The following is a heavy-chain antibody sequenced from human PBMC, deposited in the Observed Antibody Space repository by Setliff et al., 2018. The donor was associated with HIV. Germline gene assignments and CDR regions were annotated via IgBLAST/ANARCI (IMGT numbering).Heavy chain of an antibody. D-gene: IGHD4-4*01. J-gene: IGHJ4*02. CDR1: GGSLSGYS. CDR3: AREGTTVTLDY. V-gene: IGHV4-4*08. CDR2: IYTSGST. Sequence: LSLTCAVYGGSLSGYSWSWIRQPPGKGLEWIGYIYTSGSTNHNPSLKSRVTISVDTSKNQFSLKLSSVTAADTAVYYCAREGTTVTLDYWGQGTLVTVSS.